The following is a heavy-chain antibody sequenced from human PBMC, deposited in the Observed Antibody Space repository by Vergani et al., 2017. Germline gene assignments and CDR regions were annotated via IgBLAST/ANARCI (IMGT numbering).Heavy chain of an antibody. J-gene: IGHJ6*02. CDR1: GGTFSSYA. V-gene: IGHV1-69*01. CDR2: IIPIFGTA. CDR3: AGETGTTGHYYYYGMDV. Sequence: QVQLVQSGAEVKKPGSSVKVSCKASGGTFSSYAISWVRQAPGQGLEWMGGIIPIFGTANYAQKFQGRVTITADESTGTAYMELSSLRSEDTAVYYCAGETGTTGHYYYYGMDVWGQGTTVTVSS. D-gene: IGHD1-1*01.